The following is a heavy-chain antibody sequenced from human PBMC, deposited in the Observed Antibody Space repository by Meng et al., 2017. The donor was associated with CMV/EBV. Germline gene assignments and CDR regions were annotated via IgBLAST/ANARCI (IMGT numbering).Heavy chain of an antibody. V-gene: IGHV5-51*01. J-gene: IGHJ6*02. D-gene: IGHD1-14*01. CDR2: IYPGDSDT. Sequence: KVSCKGSGYSFTSYWIGWVRQMTGKGLEWMGIIYPGDSDTRYSPSFQSQVTISADKSISTAYLQWSSLKASDTAMYYCARPRLDRGRYYYGMDVWGQGTTVTVSS. CDR1: GYSFTSYW. CDR3: ARPRLDRGRYYYGMDV.